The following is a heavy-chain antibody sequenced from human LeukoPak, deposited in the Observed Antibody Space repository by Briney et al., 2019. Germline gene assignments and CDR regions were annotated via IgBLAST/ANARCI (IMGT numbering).Heavy chain of an antibody. CDR3: ARRWYGDYYFDY. CDR2: ISWNSGSI. J-gene: IGHJ4*02. CDR1: GFTFDDYA. D-gene: IGHD4-17*01. V-gene: IGHV3-9*01. Sequence: QTGGSPRLSCAASGFTFDDYAMHWVRQAPGKGLEWVAGISWNSGSIGYADSVKGRFTISRDNAKNSLYLQMNSLRAEDTALYYCARRWYGDYYFDYWGQGTLVTVSS.